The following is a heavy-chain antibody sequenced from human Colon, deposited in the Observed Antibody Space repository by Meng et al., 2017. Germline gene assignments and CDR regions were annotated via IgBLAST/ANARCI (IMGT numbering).Heavy chain of an antibody. CDR2: IYYSGST. J-gene: IGHJ5*02. V-gene: IGHV4-31*03. CDR3: ARASYGSGSPLGESWFDP. CDR1: GASINNDGYY. Sequence: QVQLRESGPGLVKPSQTLSLTCTVSGASINNDGYYWTWIRQHPGKGLEWIGYIYYSGSTYYNPSLKSRATISVDTSKNQFSLKLSSVTAADTAVYYCARASYGSGSPLGESWFDPWGQGTLVTVSS. D-gene: IGHD3-10*01.